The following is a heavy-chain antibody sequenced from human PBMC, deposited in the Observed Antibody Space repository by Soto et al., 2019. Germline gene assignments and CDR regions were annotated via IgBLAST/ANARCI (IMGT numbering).Heavy chain of an antibody. CDR3: ARGGEERPSDP. CDR2: INTSGGST. D-gene: IGHD1-1*01. CDR1: GYTFTSYY. J-gene: IGHJ5*02. Sequence: GASVKVSCKASGYTFTSYYMHWVRQAPGQGLEWMGIINTSGGSTSYAQKYQGRVTMTRDTSTSTVYMELSSLRSEDTAVYYCARGGEERPSDPWGQGTLVTVSS. V-gene: IGHV1-46*03.